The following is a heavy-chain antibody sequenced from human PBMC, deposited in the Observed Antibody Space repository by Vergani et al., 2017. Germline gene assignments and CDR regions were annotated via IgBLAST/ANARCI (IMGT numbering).Heavy chain of an antibody. D-gene: IGHD5-12*01. J-gene: IGHJ6*03. V-gene: IGHV4-34*01. CDR2: INHSGST. Sequence: QVQLQQWGAGLLKPSETLSLTCDVYGGSFSGYYWSWIRQPPGKGLEWIGEINHSGSTNYNPSLKSRVTISVDTSKNQFSLKLSSVTAADTAVYYCARHGRENIVATIYYYMDVWGKGTTVTVSS. CDR1: GGSFSGYY. CDR3: ARHGRENIVATIYYYMDV.